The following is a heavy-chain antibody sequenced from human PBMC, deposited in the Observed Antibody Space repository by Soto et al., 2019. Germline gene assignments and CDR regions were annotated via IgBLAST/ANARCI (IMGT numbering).Heavy chain of an antibody. V-gene: IGHV3-48*02. J-gene: IGHJ4*02. CDR3: AISLGPAAMGFDS. D-gene: IGHD2-2*01. CDR2: ISSSSSTI. Sequence: PGGSLRLSCAASGFTFSSYSMNWVRQAPGKGLEWVSYISSSSSTIYYADSVKGRFTISRDNAKNSLYLQINSLRDEDTGVFYCAISLGPAAMGFDSWGQGTLVTVSS. CDR1: GFTFSSYS.